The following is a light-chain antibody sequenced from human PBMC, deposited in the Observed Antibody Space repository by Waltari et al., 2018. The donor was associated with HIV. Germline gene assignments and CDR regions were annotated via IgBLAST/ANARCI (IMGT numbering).Light chain of an antibody. J-gene: IGLJ2*01. CDR3: QVWDSSSDWI. CDR2: DDT. Sequence: SYVLTQPPSVSVAPGQTARLTCGGNIIESYSVHWYQQKPGQVPELVVFDDTDRPSGIPDRFSGSNSGSTAALTISRVEAGDAADYYCQVWDSSSDWIFGGGTKLTVL. CDR1: IIESYS. V-gene: IGLV3-21*02.